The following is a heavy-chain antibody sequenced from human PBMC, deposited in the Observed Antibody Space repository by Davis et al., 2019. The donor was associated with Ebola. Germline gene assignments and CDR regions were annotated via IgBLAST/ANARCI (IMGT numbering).Heavy chain of an antibody. V-gene: IGHV3-21*01. J-gene: IGHJ4*02. CDR3: ARGIAAAGRPSDY. CDR1: GFTFSSYS. Sequence: GESLKISCAASGFTFSSYSMNWVRQAPGEGLEWVSPISSSSSNIYYADSVKGRFTISRDNAKNSLYLQMNSLRAEDTAVYYCARGIAAAGRPSDYWGQGTLVTVSS. CDR2: ISSSSSNI. D-gene: IGHD6-13*01.